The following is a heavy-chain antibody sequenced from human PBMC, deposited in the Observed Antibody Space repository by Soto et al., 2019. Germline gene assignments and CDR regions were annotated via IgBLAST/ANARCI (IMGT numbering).Heavy chain of an antibody. Sequence: GGSLRLSCAASGFTVSSNYMSWVRQAPGKGLEWVSVIYSGGSTYYADSVKGRFTISRDNSKNTLYLQMDSLRAEDTAVYYCARVGLTDYSNVYGMDVWGQGTTVTVSS. J-gene: IGHJ6*02. V-gene: IGHV3-53*01. CDR3: ARVGLTDYSNVYGMDV. D-gene: IGHD4-4*01. CDR2: IYSGGST. CDR1: GFTVSSNY.